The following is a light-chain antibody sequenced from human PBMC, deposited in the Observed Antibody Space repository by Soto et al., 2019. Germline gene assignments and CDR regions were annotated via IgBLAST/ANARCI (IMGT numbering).Light chain of an antibody. CDR1: QSVSST. CDR2: DAS. V-gene: IGKV3-15*01. CDR3: QQYNNWPRT. J-gene: IGKJ1*01. Sequence: IVMTQSPATLSVSPGERANLSCRASQSVSSTLAWYQQKPGQAPRLLIYDASTRATGIPARFSGTGSGTDFTLTVSSLQSEDFAVYYCQQYNNWPRTFGQGTKVDIK.